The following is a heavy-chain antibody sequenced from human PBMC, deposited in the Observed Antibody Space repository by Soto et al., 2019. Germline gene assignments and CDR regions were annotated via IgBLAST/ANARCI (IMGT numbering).Heavy chain of an antibody. CDR3: ARDHIALDY. J-gene: IGHJ4*02. V-gene: IGHV3-33*01. CDR2: IWYDGSNK. D-gene: IGHD6-13*01. Sequence: GGSLRLSCAASGFTFSSYGMHWVRQAPGKGLEWVAVIWYDGSNKYYADSVKGQFTISRDNSKKTVYLQMNSLRAEDTAVYYCARDHIALDYWGQGTQVTVSS. CDR1: GFTFSSYG.